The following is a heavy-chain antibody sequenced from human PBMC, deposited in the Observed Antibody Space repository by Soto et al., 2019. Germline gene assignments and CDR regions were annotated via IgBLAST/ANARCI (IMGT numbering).Heavy chain of an antibody. J-gene: IGHJ5*02. D-gene: IGHD6-19*01. CDR1: GDSSSTSTYC. V-gene: IGHV4-30-4*08. CDR3: AGMPYTSDLRFDP. CDR2: IYCSGVT. Sequence: SETLSLTCSFSGDSSSTSTYCWSWIRQPPGKALEWVGFIYCSGVTSYNPSLKSRVSISLDTSNNQCSLKLGSVTAADTAVYYCAGMPYTSDLRFDPWGPGTLVTVSS.